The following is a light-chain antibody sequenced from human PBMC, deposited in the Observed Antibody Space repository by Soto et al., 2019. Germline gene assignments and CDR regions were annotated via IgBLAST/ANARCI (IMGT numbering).Light chain of an antibody. CDR1: SSDVGGYNY. CDR2: DVS. V-gene: IGLV2-14*01. Sequence: QSALTQPASVSGAPGQSITISCTGTSSDVGGYNYVSWYQQHPGKAPKLMIYDVSNRPSGVSNRFSGSKSGNTASLTISGLRAEDEADYYCSSYTSSSTVFGGGTKVTVL. CDR3: SSYTSSSTV. J-gene: IGLJ3*02.